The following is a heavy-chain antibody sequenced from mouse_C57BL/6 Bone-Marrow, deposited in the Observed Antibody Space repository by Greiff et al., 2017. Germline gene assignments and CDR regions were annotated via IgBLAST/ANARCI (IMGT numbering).Heavy chain of an antibody. CDR1: GFSLTSYG. Sequence: VQLQQSGPGLVQPSQSLSITCTVSGFSLTSYGVHWVRQSPGKGLEWLGVIWRGGSTDDNAAFKSRLSITKDNSKSQVFFKMNSLQADDTAIYYCAKTFYGNYWYFDVWGTGTTVTGSS. CDR3: AKTFYGNYWYFDV. J-gene: IGHJ1*03. V-gene: IGHV2-5*01. D-gene: IGHD2-10*01. CDR2: IWRGGST.